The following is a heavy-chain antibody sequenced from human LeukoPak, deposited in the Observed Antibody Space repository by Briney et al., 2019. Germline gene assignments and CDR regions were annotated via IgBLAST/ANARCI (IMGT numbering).Heavy chain of an antibody. D-gene: IGHD3-16*02. J-gene: IGHJ4*02. Sequence: GASVKVSCKASGGTFSSYAISWVRQAPGQGLEWMGGIIPIFGTANYAQKFQGRVTITTDESTSTAYMELSSLRSEDTAVYHCARYMITFGGVIVHSMELDYWGQGTLVTVSS. CDR1: GGTFSSYA. CDR2: IIPIFGTA. V-gene: IGHV1-69*05. CDR3: ARYMITFGGVIVHSMELDY.